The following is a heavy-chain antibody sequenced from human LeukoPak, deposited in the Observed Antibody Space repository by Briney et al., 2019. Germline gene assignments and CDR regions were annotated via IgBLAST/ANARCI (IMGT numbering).Heavy chain of an antibody. CDR1: GFTFSSYA. CDR3: AKGFSGSWLKGYNFDY. CDR2: ISYDGSNK. D-gene: IGHD2-15*01. V-gene: IGHV3-30*04. Sequence: GGSLRLSCAASGFTFSSYAMHWVRQAPGKGLEWVAVISYDGSNKYYADSVKGRFTISRDNSKNTLYLQMNSLRAEDTAVYYCAKGFSGSWLKGYNFDYWGQGTLVTVSS. J-gene: IGHJ4*02.